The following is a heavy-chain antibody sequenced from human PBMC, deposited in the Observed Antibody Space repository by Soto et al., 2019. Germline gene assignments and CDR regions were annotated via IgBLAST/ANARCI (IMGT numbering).Heavy chain of an antibody. J-gene: IGHJ4*02. Sequence: GSLRLSCAASGFTLSSYWMHWVRQAPGKGLEWVSRINRDGSSTSYADSVKGRFTISRDSAKNTLYLQMNSLRAEDTAVYYCARDPAPIGWYDYWGQGTLVTVSS. CDR2: INRDGSST. CDR1: GFTLSSYW. V-gene: IGHV3-74*01. CDR3: ARDPAPIGWYDY. D-gene: IGHD6-19*01.